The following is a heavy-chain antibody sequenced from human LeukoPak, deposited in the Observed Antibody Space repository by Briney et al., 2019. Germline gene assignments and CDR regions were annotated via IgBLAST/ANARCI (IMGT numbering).Heavy chain of an antibody. CDR1: GFTFSDHA. CDR2: IKQDGSEK. CDR3: AREEYYYGSGSHDY. D-gene: IGHD3-10*01. J-gene: IGHJ4*02. Sequence: GGSLRLSCAASGFTFSDHAMSWVRQAPGKGLEWVASIKQDGSEKYYVDSVKGRFTISRDNAKNSLYLQMNSLRAEDTAVYYCAREEYYYGSGSHDYWGQGTLVTVSS. V-gene: IGHV3-7*03.